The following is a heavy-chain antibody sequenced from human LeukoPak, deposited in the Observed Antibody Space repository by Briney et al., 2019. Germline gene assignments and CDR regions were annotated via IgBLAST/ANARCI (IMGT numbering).Heavy chain of an antibody. J-gene: IGHJ4*02. CDR2: FIPIFGTA. CDR3: ARAWYGGNLDSSFDY. V-gene: IGHV1-69*13. CDR1: GGTFSSYA. D-gene: IGHD4-23*01. Sequence: SVKVSCKASGGTFSSYAINWVRQAPGQGLEWMGGFIPIFGTANFAQKFQGRVTITADESTGTAFMYLNSLRSDDTAVYYCARAWYGGNLDSSFDYWGQGTLVTVSS.